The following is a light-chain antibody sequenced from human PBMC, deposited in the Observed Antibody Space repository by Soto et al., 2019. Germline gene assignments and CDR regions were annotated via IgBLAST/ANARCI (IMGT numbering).Light chain of an antibody. CDR1: SSNIGAGYD. CDR2: GNS. Sequence: QSVLTQPPSVSGAPGQRVTISCTGSSSNIGAGYDVHWYQQLPGTAPKLLIYGNSNRPSGVPDRFSGSKSGTSASLAITGLQAEDEVDYYCQSYDTRLRGSVFGGGTKLTVL. V-gene: IGLV1-40*01. CDR3: QSYDTRLRGSV. J-gene: IGLJ3*02.